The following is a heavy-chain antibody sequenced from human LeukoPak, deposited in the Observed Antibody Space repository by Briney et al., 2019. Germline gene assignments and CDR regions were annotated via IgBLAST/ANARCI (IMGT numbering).Heavy chain of an antibody. D-gene: IGHD6-19*01. CDR1: GDSIGSHY. J-gene: IGHJ4*02. V-gene: IGHV4-59*08. CDR2: IFYVGST. Sequence: PSETLSLTCTVSGDSIGSHYWSWIRQPPGKGLEWIGYIFYVGSTNYNPSLKSRVTISVDTSKNQFSLNLSSVTHADTAVYYCARLNSSGYFFDYWGQGTLVTVSS. CDR3: ARLNSSGYFFDY.